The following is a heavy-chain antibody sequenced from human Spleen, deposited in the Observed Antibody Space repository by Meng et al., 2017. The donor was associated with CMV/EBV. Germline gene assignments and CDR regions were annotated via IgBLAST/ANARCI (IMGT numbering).Heavy chain of an antibody. CDR2: INPHSGGT. Sequence: MHGVRQAPGQGLEWMGWINPHSGGTDYAQKFRGRVTMTRDTSISTAYMELSSLRSDDTAVYYCARFKVCSSSSCYKGVYYYYGMDVWGQGTTVTVSS. CDR3: ARFKVCSSSSCYKGVYYYYGMDV. D-gene: IGHD2-2*02. J-gene: IGHJ6*02. V-gene: IGHV1-2*02.